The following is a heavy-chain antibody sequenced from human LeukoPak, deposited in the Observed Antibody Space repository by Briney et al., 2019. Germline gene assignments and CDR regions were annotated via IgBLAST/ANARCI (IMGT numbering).Heavy chain of an antibody. J-gene: IGHJ4*02. D-gene: IGHD4-23*01. CDR1: GGSISSDNYY. CDR2: IYYSGST. V-gene: IGHV4-39*01. CDR3: ARLPYYGGYSRSFHY. Sequence: SETLSLTCTVSGGSISSDNYYWGWIRQSPGKGLEWIGSIYYSGSTYYNPSLKSRVTISVDTSKNQFSLKLSSVTAADTAVYYCARLPYYGGYSRSFHYWGQGTLVTVSS.